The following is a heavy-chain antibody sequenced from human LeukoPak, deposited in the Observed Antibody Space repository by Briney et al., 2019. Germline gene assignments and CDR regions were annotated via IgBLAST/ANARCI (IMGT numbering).Heavy chain of an antibody. CDR1: GFTFSSYS. Sequence: GGSLRLSCAAFGFTFSSYSMNWVRQAPGKGLEWVSSISSSSSYIYYADSVKGRFTISRDNAKNSLYLQMNSLRAEDTAVYYCARAPGSVVITDYWGQGTLVTVSS. CDR3: ARAPGSVVITDY. J-gene: IGHJ4*02. V-gene: IGHV3-21*01. D-gene: IGHD3-22*01. CDR2: ISSSSSYI.